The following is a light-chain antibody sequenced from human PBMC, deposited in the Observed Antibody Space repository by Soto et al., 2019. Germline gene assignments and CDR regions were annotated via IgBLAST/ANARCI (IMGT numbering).Light chain of an antibody. CDR2: WTS. CDR1: QSVLYSSNNKNY. V-gene: IGKV4-1*01. J-gene: IGKJ2*01. CDR3: HHYYSLPYT. Sequence: DIVMTQSPDSLAVSLGERATINCRSSQSVLYSSNNKNYLAWYQQKPGHPPKLLIYWTSTRESGVPDRFSDSGSGTDFTLTISSLQPEDAAVYYCHHYYSLPYTFGQGTKLEIK.